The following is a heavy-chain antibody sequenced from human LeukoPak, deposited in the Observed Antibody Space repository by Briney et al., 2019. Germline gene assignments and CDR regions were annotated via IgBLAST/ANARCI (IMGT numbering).Heavy chain of an antibody. Sequence: GSLRLSCVASGFSFGKYWMSWVRQPPGKGLEWIGQIYYIGSTNYNPSLESRVIMSLDKSTNQLSLRFNSVTAADTAVYYCARHGSYSLAFWGQGALVTVSS. CDR3: ARHGSYSLAF. V-gene: IGHV4-4*02. D-gene: IGHD1-26*01. CDR2: IYYIGST. J-gene: IGHJ4*02. CDR1: GFSFGKYW.